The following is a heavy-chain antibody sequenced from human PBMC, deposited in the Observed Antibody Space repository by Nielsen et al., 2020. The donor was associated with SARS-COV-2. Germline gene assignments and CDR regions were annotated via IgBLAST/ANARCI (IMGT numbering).Heavy chain of an antibody. D-gene: IGHD3-10*01. Sequence: ASVKVSCKGSGYTFISYCVSWVRQAPGQGLEWVGWISPCTCDTKYIQKLQGRVTLTTDTSSSTAYMEVRGLRSDDTAVYYCTRSGSHSDFDYWGQGTLVTVSS. V-gene: IGHV1-18*01. CDR1: GYTFISYC. CDR2: ISPCTCDT. CDR3: TRSGSHSDFDY. J-gene: IGHJ4*02.